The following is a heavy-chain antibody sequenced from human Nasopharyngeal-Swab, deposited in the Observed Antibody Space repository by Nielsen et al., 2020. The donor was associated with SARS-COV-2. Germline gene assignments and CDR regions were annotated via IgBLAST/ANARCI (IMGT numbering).Heavy chain of an antibody. CDR2: INPNSGGT. CDR1: GYTFTGYY. Sequence: ASVKVSCKASGYTFTGYYMHWVRQAPGQGLEWMGWINPNSGGTNYAQKFQGWVTMTRDTSISTAYMELSRLRSDDTAVYYCARDSGPPFFGVVNPSGFDYWGRGTLVTVSS. CDR3: ARDSGPPFFGVVNPSGFDY. D-gene: IGHD3-3*01. V-gene: IGHV1-2*04. J-gene: IGHJ4*02.